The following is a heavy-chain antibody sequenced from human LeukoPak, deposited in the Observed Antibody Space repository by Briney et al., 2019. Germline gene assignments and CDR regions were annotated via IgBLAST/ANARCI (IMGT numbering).Heavy chain of an antibody. J-gene: IGHJ4*02. V-gene: IGHV3-30*02. CDR1: GFSFSTYG. Sequence: PGGSLRLSCAASGFSFSTYGMHWVRQAPGKGLEWVAYIRYDGSQKYYGDSVKGRFTISRDNSKNTMSLQMNSLRDEDTAVYYCAAIAVAGLYWGQGTLVTVSS. CDR2: IRYDGSQK. D-gene: IGHD6-13*01. CDR3: AAIAVAGLY.